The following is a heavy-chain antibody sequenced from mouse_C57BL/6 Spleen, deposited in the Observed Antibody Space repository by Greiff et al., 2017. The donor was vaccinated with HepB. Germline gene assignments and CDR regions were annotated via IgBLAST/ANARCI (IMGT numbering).Heavy chain of an antibody. CDR2: ISDGGSYT. Sequence: DVKLVESGGGLVKPGGSLKLSCAASGFTFSSYAMSWVRQTPEKRLEWVATISDGGSYTYYPENVKGRFTISRENAKNNLYLQMSPLKSDDTAMYYCERDGYPYPMDYWGQGTSVTVSS. CDR1: GFTFSSYA. D-gene: IGHD2-3*01. CDR3: ERDGYPYPMDY. J-gene: IGHJ4*01. V-gene: IGHV5-4*03.